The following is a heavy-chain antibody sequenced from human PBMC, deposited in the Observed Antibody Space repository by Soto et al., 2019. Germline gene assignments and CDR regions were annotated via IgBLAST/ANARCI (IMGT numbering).Heavy chain of an antibody. CDR3: ARRPKSGSFHYYGVDV. V-gene: IGHV4-39*01. J-gene: IGHJ6*02. CDR1: CGSVSSSSYY. CDR2: IYYTGKT. Sequence: PSETLSLTCTVSCGSVSSSSYYWDWIRQPPGKGLEWIGNIYYTGKTNYNPSLRSRVTISVDTSKNQFSLRLSSVTAADTAVYYCARRPKSGSFHYYGVDVWGRGTTVTVSS. D-gene: IGHD1-26*01.